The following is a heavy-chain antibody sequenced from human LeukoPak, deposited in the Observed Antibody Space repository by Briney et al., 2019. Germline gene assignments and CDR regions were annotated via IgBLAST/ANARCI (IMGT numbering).Heavy chain of an antibody. CDR1: GGSVSCYY. D-gene: IGHD1-14*01. CDR2: IHNSGRT. Sequence: PSETLSLTCSVSGGSVSCYYWSWIRQSPGKGLEWIGYIHNSGRTNYNPSLKSRVTGFVDTSKNQVSLRLSSVTAADTAVYYCARHGTISSESYFDYWGQGALVTVSS. J-gene: IGHJ4*02. V-gene: IGHV4-59*08. CDR3: ARHGTISSESYFDY.